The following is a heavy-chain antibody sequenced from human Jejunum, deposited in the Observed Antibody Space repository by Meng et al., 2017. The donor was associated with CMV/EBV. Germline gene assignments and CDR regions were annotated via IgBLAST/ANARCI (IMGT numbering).Heavy chain of an antibody. CDR2: IDPNNGFT. CDR1: GYSFVGYF. V-gene: IGHV1-2*06. Sequence: CKASGYSFVGYFMHWVRQAPGQGLKWMGRIDPNNGFTTYAQKFQGRVTITSDRSITTAYMELSRLTSDDTAIYYCARDQTTGGYIDPWGQGTLVTVSS. CDR3: ARDQTTGGYIDP. D-gene: IGHD4-17*01. J-gene: IGHJ5*02.